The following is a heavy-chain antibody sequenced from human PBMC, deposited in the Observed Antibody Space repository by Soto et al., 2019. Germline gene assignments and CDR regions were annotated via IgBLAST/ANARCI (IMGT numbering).Heavy chain of an antibody. D-gene: IGHD3-3*01. J-gene: IGHJ5*02. CDR1: GGSISTYY. V-gene: IGHV4-59*01. CDR3: ARAGITIFGVVITTFDP. CDR2: IYYSGST. Sequence: SETLSLTCTVSGGSISTYYWSWIRQPPGKGLEWIGYIYYSGSTNYNPSLKSRVTISVDTSKNQFSLKLSSVTAADTAVYYCARAGITIFGVVITTFDPWGQGTLVTVSS.